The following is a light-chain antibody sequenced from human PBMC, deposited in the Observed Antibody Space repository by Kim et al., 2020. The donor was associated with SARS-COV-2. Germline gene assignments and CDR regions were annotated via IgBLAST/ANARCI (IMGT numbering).Light chain of an antibody. J-gene: IGLJ3*02. Sequence: PGGTVTLTCGSDTGAVTSGHYPYWFQQKPGQVPKPLIYDTSNKHAWTPARFTGSLLGGKAALTLSGAQPEDEAEYYCLLNHSGGRVFGGGTKLTVL. CDR3: LLNHSGGRV. CDR2: DTS. V-gene: IGLV7-46*01. CDR1: TGAVTSGHY.